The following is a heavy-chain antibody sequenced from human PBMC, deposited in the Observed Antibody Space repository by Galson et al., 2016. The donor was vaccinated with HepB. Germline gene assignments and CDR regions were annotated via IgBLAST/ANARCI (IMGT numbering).Heavy chain of an antibody. J-gene: IGHJ4*02. CDR1: GGSISNNYW. V-gene: IGHV4-4*02. D-gene: IGHD1/OR15-1a*01. CDR3: ATAPVGCSWNSCYLHY. Sequence: SETLSLTCAVSGGSISNNYWCNWVRQPPGKGLEWIAEIHPDGRTNYNPSLKSRVTLSVDKSNNQFSLKLTSATAADTAVYSCATAPVGCSWNSCYLHYGGQGTLVTVSS. CDR2: IHPDGRT.